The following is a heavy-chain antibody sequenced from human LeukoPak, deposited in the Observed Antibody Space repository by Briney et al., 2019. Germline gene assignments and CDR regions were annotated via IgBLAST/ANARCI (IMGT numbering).Heavy chain of an antibody. CDR3: ARAGPNYYDSSGYYQNFDY. CDR2: MNPNSGNT. CDR1: GGTFSSYA. D-gene: IGHD3-22*01. V-gene: IGHV1-8*02. J-gene: IGHJ4*02. Sequence: ASVKVSCKASGGTFSSYAISWVRQAPGQGLEWMGWMNPNSGNTGYAQKFQGRVTMTRNTSISTAYMELSSLRSEDTAVYYCARAGPNYYDSSGYYQNFDYWGQGTLVTVSS.